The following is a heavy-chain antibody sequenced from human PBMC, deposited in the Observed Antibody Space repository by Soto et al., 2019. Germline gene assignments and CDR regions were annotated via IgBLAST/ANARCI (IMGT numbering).Heavy chain of an antibody. CDR2: LYHIGST. CDR3: RSSTSCYDESCVDV. Sequence: VSLTCAVSGYSISSGNYLSCIRQPPVRGLEWIGSLYHIGSTHYNTSLKSRVTISVDTSKNHFSLELSSVTAADTAIYYCRSSTSCYDESCVDVWGQGTMVTVSS. V-gene: IGHV4-38-2*01. J-gene: IGHJ6*02. CDR1: GYSISSGNY. D-gene: IGHD2-2*01.